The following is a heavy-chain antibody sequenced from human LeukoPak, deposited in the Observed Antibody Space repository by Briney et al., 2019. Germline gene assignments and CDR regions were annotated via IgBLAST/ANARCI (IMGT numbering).Heavy chain of an antibody. V-gene: IGHV3-30*18. CDR2: ISYDGSNK. CDR1: GFTFSSYG. D-gene: IGHD2-21*02. J-gene: IGHJ4*02. Sequence: GGALRLSCAASGFTFSSYGMHWVRQAPGKGLEWVAVISYDGSNKYYADSVKGRFTISRDNSKNTLYLQMNSLRAEDTAVYYCAKDLERHIVVVTASAVDYWGQGTLVTVSS. CDR3: AKDLERHIVVVTASAVDY.